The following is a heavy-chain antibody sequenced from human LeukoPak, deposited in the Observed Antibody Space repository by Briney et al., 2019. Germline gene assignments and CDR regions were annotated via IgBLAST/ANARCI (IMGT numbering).Heavy chain of an antibody. CDR2: ISYDGSNK. CDR1: GFTFSSYA. J-gene: IGHJ4*02. Sequence: PGRSLRLLCAASGFTFSSYAMQWARQAPGKGLEWVAVISYDGSNKYYADSVEGRFTISRDNSKNTLYLQMNSLRAEDTAVYYCARGRGVPNNYVYFVYWGQGTLVSVSS. CDR3: ARGRGVPNNYVYFVY. V-gene: IGHV3-30-3*01. D-gene: IGHD3-10*01.